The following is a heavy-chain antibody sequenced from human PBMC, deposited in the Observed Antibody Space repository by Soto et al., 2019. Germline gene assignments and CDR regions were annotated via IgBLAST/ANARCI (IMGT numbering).Heavy chain of an antibody. D-gene: IGHD3-10*01. CDR2: INHSITT. J-gene: IGHJ5*02. CDR1: GGSFSGYS. Sequence: SETLSLTCAVYGGSFSGYSWTWIRHPPGRGMEWMGEINHSITTNYTPTLKSRVTISVDTSKNQVSLKLSCVTAADTAVYYCARMTPGGSETYYGSWFDPWGQGTLVTVSS. V-gene: IGHV4-34*01. CDR3: ARMTPGGSETYYGSWFDP.